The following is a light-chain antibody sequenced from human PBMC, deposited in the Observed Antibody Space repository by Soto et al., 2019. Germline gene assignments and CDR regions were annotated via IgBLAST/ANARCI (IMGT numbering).Light chain of an antibody. CDR3: QHYNSYSEA. CDR2: KAS. Sequence: IHMAQTPTTLSRSVGDRVTITCRASQTISSWLAWYQQKPGKAPKLLIYKASTLKSGVPSRFSGSGSGTEFTLTISSLQPDDFATYYCQHYNSYSEAFGQGTKVDI. V-gene: IGKV1-5*03. J-gene: IGKJ1*01. CDR1: QTISSW.